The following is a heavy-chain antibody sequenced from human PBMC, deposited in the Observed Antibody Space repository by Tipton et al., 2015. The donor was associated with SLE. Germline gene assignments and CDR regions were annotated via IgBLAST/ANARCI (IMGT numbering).Heavy chain of an antibody. V-gene: IGHV1-2*06. CDR1: GYIFSDYF. D-gene: IGHD2-2*01. CDR2: INPSNGGI. CDR3: ARQDQRGYYYYGLDV. J-gene: IGHJ6*02. Sequence: QLVQSGPEVKKPGASVKVSCKTSGYIFSDYFIDWVRQAPGQGLEWMGRINPSNGGIKYAQKFQGRVTMIRDTSINTAYMELSRLRSDDTAVYFCARQDQRGYYYYGLDVWGQGTTVTVSS.